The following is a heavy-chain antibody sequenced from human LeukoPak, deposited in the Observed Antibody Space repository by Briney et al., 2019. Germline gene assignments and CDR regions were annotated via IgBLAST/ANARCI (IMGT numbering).Heavy chain of an antibody. Sequence: PGRSLRLSCAASGFTFSSYAMHRVRQAPGKGLEWVAVISYDGSNKYYADSVKGRFTISRDNSKNTLYLQMNSLRAEDTAVYYCARGRGSGSYYRNWFDPWGQGTLVTVSS. CDR2: ISYDGSNK. D-gene: IGHD3-10*01. V-gene: IGHV3-30*04. J-gene: IGHJ5*02. CDR3: ARGRGSGSYYRNWFDP. CDR1: GFTFSSYA.